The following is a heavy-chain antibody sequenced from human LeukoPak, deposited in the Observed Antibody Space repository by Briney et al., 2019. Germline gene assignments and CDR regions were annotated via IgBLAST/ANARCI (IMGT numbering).Heavy chain of an antibody. J-gene: IGHJ6*02. Sequence: ASVKVSCKASGYTFTSYDINWVRQATGQGLEWMGWMNPNSGNTGYAQKFQGRVTMTRNTSISTAYMELSSLRSEDTAVYYCAVIWFGELHYYYGMDVWGQGTTVTVSS. CDR3: AVIWFGELHYYYGMDV. V-gene: IGHV1-8*01. D-gene: IGHD3-10*01. CDR1: GYTFTSYD. CDR2: MNPNSGNT.